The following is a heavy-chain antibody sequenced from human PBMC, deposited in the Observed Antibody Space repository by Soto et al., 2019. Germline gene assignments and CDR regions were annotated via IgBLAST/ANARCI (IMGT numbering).Heavy chain of an antibody. D-gene: IGHD2-15*01. CDR2: INPSGGST. CDR1: GYTFTSYY. CDR3: STYCSGGSCYYRGDYYYGMDV. V-gene: IGHV1-46*01. Sequence: ASVKVSFKASGYTFTSYYMHWVRQAPGQGLEWMGIINPSGGSTSYAQKFQGRVTMTRDTSTSTVYMELSSLRSEDTAVYYCSTYCSGGSCYYRGDYYYGMDVWGQGTTVTVSS. J-gene: IGHJ6*02.